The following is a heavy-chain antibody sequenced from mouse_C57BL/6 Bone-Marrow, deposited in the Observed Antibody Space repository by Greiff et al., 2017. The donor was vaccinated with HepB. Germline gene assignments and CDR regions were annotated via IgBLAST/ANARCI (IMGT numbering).Heavy chain of an antibody. CDR2: IDPENGDT. J-gene: IGHJ4*01. D-gene: IGHD2-4*01. CDR3: TYDYDVAYYAMDY. Sequence: EVQLQQSGAELVRPGASVKLSCTASGFNIKDDYMHWVKQRPEQGLEWIGWIDPENGDTEYASKFQGKATITADTSSNTAYLQLSSLTSEDTAVYYCTYDYDVAYYAMDYWGQGTSVTVSS. CDR1: GFNIKDDY. V-gene: IGHV14-4*01.